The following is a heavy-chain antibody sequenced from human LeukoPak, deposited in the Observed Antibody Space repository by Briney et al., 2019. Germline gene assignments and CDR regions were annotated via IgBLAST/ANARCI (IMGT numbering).Heavy chain of an antibody. J-gene: IGHJ4*02. CDR2: IYTSGST. CDR1: GASISSYY. Sequence: SETLSLTCTVSGASISSYYWNWIRQPAGKGLEWIGRIYTSGSTYYSSSLKSRVTMSVDASRNQLSLKLSSATAADTAVYYCASTGSGSTEFWGQGTLVTVSS. V-gene: IGHV4-4*07. D-gene: IGHD3-10*01. CDR3: ASTGSGSTEF.